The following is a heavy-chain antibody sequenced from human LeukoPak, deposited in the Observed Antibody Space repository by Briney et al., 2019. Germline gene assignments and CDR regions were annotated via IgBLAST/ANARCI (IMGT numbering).Heavy chain of an antibody. D-gene: IGHD6-6*01. J-gene: IGHJ6*02. Sequence: SVKVSCKASGGAFSSYAISWVRQAPGQGLEWMGGIIPIFGTANYAQKFQGRVTMTTDTSTSTAYMELRSLRSDDTAVYYCARDIDEYSSSSPSFYYYYGMDVWGQGTTVTVSS. CDR2: IIPIFGTA. CDR3: ARDIDEYSSSSPSFYYYYGMDV. V-gene: IGHV1-69*05. CDR1: GGAFSSYA.